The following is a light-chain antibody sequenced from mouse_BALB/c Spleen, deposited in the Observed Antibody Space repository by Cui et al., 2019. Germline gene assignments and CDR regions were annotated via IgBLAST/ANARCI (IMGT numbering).Light chain of an antibody. Sequence: DIVLTQSPATLSVTPGDRVSLSCRASQSISNYLHWYQQKSQESPRLLIKYASQSISVIPSRFSGSGSGTDFTLSINSVETEDFGMYFCQQSNSWPLTFGAGTKLELK. CDR3: QQSNSWPLT. J-gene: IGKJ5*01. CDR1: QSISNY. CDR2: YAS. V-gene: IGKV5-45*01.